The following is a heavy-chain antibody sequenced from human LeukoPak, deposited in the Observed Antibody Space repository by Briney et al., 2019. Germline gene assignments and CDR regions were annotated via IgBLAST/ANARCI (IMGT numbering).Heavy chain of an antibody. Sequence: GGSLRLSCAASGFTFSSYAMHWVRQAPGKGLEWVAVVWFDGSNKYYADSVKGRFTISRDNSKNTLYLQMNSLRAEDTAVYYCAKARQGLLWFGEYTFDAFDIWGQGTMVTVSS. J-gene: IGHJ3*02. CDR2: VWFDGSNK. CDR3: AKARQGLLWFGEYTFDAFDI. V-gene: IGHV3-30*02. CDR1: GFTFSSYA. D-gene: IGHD3-10*01.